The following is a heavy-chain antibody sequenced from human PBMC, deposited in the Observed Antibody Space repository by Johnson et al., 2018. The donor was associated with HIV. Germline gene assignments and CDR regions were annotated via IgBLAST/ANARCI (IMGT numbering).Heavy chain of an antibody. CDR2: ISYDGSNK. CDR3: ALSYSLDAFDI. Sequence: VQLVESGGGLVKPGGSLRLSCVASGFTFSSYAMHWVRKAPGKGLEWVAVISYDGSNKYYADSVKGRFTISRDNSKNTLYLQMNSLKTEDTAVYYCALSYSLDAFDIWGQGTMVTVSS. D-gene: IGHD2-21*01. J-gene: IGHJ3*02. V-gene: IGHV3-30-3*01. CDR1: GFTFSSYA.